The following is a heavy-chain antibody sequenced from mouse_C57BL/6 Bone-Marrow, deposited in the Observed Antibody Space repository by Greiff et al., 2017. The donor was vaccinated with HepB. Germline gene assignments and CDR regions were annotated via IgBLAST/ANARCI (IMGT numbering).Heavy chain of an antibody. J-gene: IGHJ2*01. Sequence: QVQLQQSGAELARPGASVKLSCKASGYTFTSYGISWVKQSTGQGLEWIGEIYPRSGNTYYNEKFKGKATLTADKSSSTAYMELRSLTSEDSAVYVCARGPYYYGSSYDYFDYWGQGTTLTVSS. V-gene: IGHV1-81*01. CDR3: ARGPYYYGSSYDYFDY. D-gene: IGHD1-1*01. CDR2: IYPRSGNT. CDR1: GYTFTSYG.